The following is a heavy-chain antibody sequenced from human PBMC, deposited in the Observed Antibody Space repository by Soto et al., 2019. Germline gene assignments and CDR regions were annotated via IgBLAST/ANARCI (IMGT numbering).Heavy chain of an antibody. V-gene: IGHV4-30-4*01. Sequence: LSLTCTVSGGSISSGDYYWSWIRQPPGKGLEWIGYIYYSGTTYYNPSLKSRVTISVDTSKNQFSLKVNSVTAADTAVYYCARALIQLWPHYYYGMDVWGQGTTVTVSS. CDR3: ARALIQLWPHYYYGMDV. D-gene: IGHD5-18*01. CDR2: IYYSGTT. J-gene: IGHJ6*02. CDR1: GGSISSGDYY.